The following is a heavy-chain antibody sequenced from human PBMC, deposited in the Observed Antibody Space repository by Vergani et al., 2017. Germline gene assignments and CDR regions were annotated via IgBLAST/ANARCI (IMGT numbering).Heavy chain of an antibody. D-gene: IGHD1-26*01. J-gene: IGHJ4*02. Sequence: QVQLVQSGAEVKKPGSSVKVSCKASGGTFSSYTISWVRQAPGPGLEWMGRIIPILGIANYAQKFQGRVTITADKSTSTAYMELSSLRSEDTAVYYCARHLVGATGFDYWGQGTLVTVSS. CDR3: ARHLVGATGFDY. CDR2: IIPILGIA. V-gene: IGHV1-69*02. CDR1: GGTFSSYT.